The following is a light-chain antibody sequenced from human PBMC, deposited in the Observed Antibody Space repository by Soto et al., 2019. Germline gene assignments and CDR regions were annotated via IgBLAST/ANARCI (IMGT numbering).Light chain of an antibody. CDR2: GAS. Sequence: EIVMTHSPATLPVSPGERATLSCRASQSVSNNLAWYQQKPGQAPRLLIYGASTRATAIPARFSGSGSGTEFTLTISSLLSEDFAVYFCQQYDNWPYTFGQGTKLEIK. CDR1: QSVSNN. V-gene: IGKV3-15*01. CDR3: QQYDNWPYT. J-gene: IGKJ2*01.